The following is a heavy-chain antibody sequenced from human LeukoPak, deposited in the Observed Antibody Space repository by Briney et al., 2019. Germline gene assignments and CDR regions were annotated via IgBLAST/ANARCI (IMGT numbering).Heavy chain of an antibody. D-gene: IGHD5-12*01. CDR3: ARSIVATTAGGY. J-gene: IGHJ4*02. CDR1: GGTFSSYA. V-gene: IGHV1-69*05. CDR2: IIPVFGTA. Sequence: AASVKVSCKASGGTFSSYAISWVRQAPGQGLEWMGGIIPVFGTANYAQKFQGRVTITTDESTSTAYMELSSLRSEDTAVYYCARSIVATTAGGYWGQGTLVTVSS.